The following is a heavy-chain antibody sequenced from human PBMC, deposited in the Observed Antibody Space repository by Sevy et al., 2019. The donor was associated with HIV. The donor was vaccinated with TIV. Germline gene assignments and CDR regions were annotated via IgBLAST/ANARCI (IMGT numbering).Heavy chain of an antibody. CDR1: GFMFNSYS. Sequence: GGSLRLPCAASGFMFNSYSMNWVRQAPGTGLEWVSYINSGGGAISYADSVKGRFTISRDNAKNSVYLQMNNLRAEDTAVYYCVRTVSGTFRYDDYWGQGTLVTVSS. V-gene: IGHV3-48*01. CDR2: INSGGGAI. D-gene: IGHD3-16*02. CDR3: VRTVSGTFRYDDY. J-gene: IGHJ4*02.